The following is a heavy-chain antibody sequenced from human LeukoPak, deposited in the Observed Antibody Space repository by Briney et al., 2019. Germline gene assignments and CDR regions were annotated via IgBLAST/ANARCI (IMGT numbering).Heavy chain of an antibody. J-gene: IGHJ4*02. CDR3: ARDLSTSANWELDY. CDR1: GGTFSSYA. Sequence: GASVKVSCKASGGTFSSYAISWVRQAPGQGLEYMGWINPNSGGTNYAQKFQGRVTMTRDTSTSTASMELSRLRSDDTAVYYCARDLSTSANWELDYWGQGTLVAVSS. CDR2: INPNSGGT. V-gene: IGHV1-2*02. D-gene: IGHD6-25*01.